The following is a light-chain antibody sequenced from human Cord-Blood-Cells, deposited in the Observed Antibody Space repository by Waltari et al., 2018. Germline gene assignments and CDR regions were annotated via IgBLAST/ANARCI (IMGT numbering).Light chain of an antibody. CDR3: QQRSNWPPLT. CDR1: QSVSSY. V-gene: IGKV3-11*01. J-gene: IGKJ4*01. CDR2: DAS. Sequence: EIVLTQSQATLSLSPGERDTLSCRASQSVSSYLAWYQQKPGQAPRLLIYDASNMATGIPARFSGSGSGTDFTLTISSLEPEDFAVYYCQQRSNWPPLTFGGGTKVEIK.